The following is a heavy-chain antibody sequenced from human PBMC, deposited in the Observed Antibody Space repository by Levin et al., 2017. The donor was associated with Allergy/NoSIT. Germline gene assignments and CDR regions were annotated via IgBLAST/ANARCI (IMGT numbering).Heavy chain of an antibody. CDR3: ARFGYSSGWEYYFDY. Sequence: GESLKISCKGSGYSFTSYWIGWVRQMPGKGLEWMGIIYPGDSDTRYSPSFQGQVTISADKSISTAYLQWSSLKASDTAMYYCARFGYSSGWEYYFDYWGQGTLVTVSS. V-gene: IGHV5-51*01. CDR2: IYPGDSDT. D-gene: IGHD6-19*01. J-gene: IGHJ4*02. CDR1: GYSFTSYW.